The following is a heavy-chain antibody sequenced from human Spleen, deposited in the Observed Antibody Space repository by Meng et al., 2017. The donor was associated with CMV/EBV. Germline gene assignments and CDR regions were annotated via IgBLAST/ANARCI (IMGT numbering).Heavy chain of an antibody. CDR2: INPNNGGT. D-gene: IGHD3-3*01. CDR3: ARDHDFWSGSSP. V-gene: IGHV1-2*02. CDR1: GYTFTSYD. J-gene: IGHJ5*02. Sequence: ASVKVSCKASGYTFTSYDINWVRQAPGQGLEWMGWINPNNGGTNYAQKFQGRVTMTRDTSINTAYMELSRLRSDDTAVYYCARDHDFWSGSSPWGQGTLVTVSS.